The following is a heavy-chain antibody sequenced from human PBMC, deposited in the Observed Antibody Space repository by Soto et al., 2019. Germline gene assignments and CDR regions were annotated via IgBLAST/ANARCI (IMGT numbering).Heavy chain of an antibody. D-gene: IGHD6-25*01. CDR3: ARERGSGGLSADAFDF. CDR2: IKQDGGEK. CDR1: GFTFSSYW. Sequence: EVQLVESGGGLVQPGGSLRLSCAASGFTFSSYWMSWVRQAPGKGLEWVANIKQDGGEKYYVDSVKGRFIISRDNAKNSLNLQMNSLRAEDTAVYYCARERGSGGLSADAFDFWGQGTMVTVSS. J-gene: IGHJ3*01. V-gene: IGHV3-7*01.